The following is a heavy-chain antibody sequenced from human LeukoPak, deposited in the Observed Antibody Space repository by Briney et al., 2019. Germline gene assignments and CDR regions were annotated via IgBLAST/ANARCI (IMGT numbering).Heavy chain of an antibody. D-gene: IGHD5-18*01. Sequence: PSETLSLTCTVSGGSISSYYWSWIRQPPGKGLEWIGSIYYSGSTYYNPSLKSRVTISVDTSKNQFSLKLSSVTAADTAVYYCARRNSYGYRYWGQGTLVTVSS. V-gene: IGHV4-59*05. CDR2: IYYSGST. CDR3: ARRNSYGYRY. J-gene: IGHJ4*02. CDR1: GGSISSYY.